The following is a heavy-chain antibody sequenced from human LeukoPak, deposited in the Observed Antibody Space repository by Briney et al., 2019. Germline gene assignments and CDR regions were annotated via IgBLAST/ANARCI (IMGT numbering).Heavy chain of an antibody. CDR1: GGSFSGYY. V-gene: IGHV4-34*01. D-gene: IGHD3-10*01. Sequence: SETLSLTCAVYGGSFSGYYWSWIRQRPGKGREWIGEINHSGSTNYNPSLKSRVTISVDTSKNQFSLKLSSVTAADTAVYYCARYTMVRGALDYWGQGTLVTVSS. CDR3: ARYTMVRGALDY. J-gene: IGHJ4*02. CDR2: INHSGST.